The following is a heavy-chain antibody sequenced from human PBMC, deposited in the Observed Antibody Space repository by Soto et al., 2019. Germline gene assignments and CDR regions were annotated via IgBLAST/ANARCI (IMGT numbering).Heavy chain of an antibody. CDR1: GFTFSDYW. V-gene: IGHV3-7*01. CDR2: IKQDGNEK. D-gene: IGHD2-15*01. J-gene: IGHJ3*01. CDR3: ARALKDPVMAHHAFDL. Sequence: PGGSLRLSCAVSGFTFSDYWMSWVRQAPGKGLEWVANIKQDGNEKYYVDSVKGRFTISRDNAKNSLYLQMNSLRAEDTAVYYCARALKDPVMAHHAFDLWGQGTMVTVSS.